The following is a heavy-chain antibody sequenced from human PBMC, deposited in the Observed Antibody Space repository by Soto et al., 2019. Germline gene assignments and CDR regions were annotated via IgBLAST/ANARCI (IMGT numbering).Heavy chain of an antibody. CDR3: ARGRYGEY. D-gene: IGHD3-10*01. J-gene: IGHJ4*02. Sequence: QVHLVQSGAEVKKPGASVKVSCKASGYTFTSYGITWVRQAPGQGLEWMGWISAHNGNTDYAQKRQGRVIVTRDTATSTAYMELRSLRSDVTAVYYCARGRYGEYWGQGALVTVSS. CDR1: GYTFTSYG. CDR2: ISAHNGNT. V-gene: IGHV1-18*01.